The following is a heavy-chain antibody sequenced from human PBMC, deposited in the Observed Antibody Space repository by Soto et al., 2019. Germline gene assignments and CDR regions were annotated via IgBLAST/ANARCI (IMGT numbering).Heavy chain of an antibody. J-gene: IGHJ4*02. CDR3: ARVVDTAMYSVN. V-gene: IGHV4-30-4*01. CDR1: GGSISSGDYY. D-gene: IGHD5-18*01. CDR2: IYYSGST. Sequence: SETLSLTCTVSGGSISSGDYYWSWIRQPPGKGLEWIGYIYYSGSTYYNPSLKSRVTISVDTSKNQFSLKLSSVTAADTAVYYCARVVDTAMYSVNRGQGTLVTVSS.